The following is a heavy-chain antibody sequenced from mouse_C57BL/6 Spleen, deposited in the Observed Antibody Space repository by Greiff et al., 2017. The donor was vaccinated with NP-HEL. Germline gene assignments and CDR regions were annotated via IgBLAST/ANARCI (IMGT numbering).Heavy chain of an antibody. Sequence: VKLMESGAELARPGASVKLSCKASGYTFTSYGISWVKQRTGQGLEWIGEIYPRSGNTYYNEKFKGKATLTADKSSSTAYMELRSLTSEDSAVYFCARRNGMDYWGQGTSVTVSS. J-gene: IGHJ4*01. CDR1: GYTFTSYG. CDR3: ARRNGMDY. CDR2: IYPRSGNT. V-gene: IGHV1-81*01.